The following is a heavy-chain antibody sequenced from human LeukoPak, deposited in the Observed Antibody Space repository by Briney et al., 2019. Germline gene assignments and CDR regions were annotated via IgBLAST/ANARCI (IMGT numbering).Heavy chain of an antibody. CDR2: IYYGGRT. Sequence: SETLSLTCSVSGGFISSLSYYWGWVRQPAGRGLEWIGSIYYGGRTYYNPSLKSRVTMPVDTSKNQFSLKLSSVTAADTAIYYCATSVTSSSGWYYGYWGQGSLVTVSS. CDR1: GGFISSLSYY. CDR3: ATSVTSSSGWYYGY. J-gene: IGHJ4*02. D-gene: IGHD6-19*01. V-gene: IGHV4-39*01.